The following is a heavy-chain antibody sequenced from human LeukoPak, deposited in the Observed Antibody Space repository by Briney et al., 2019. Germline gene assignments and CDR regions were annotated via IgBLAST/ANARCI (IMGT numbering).Heavy chain of an antibody. V-gene: IGHV1-69*13. CDR2: IIPIFGTA. CDR3: ARDEGYCSSTSCYGTY. CDR1: GGTFSSYA. J-gene: IGHJ4*02. Sequence: GASVKVSCKASGGTFSSYAISWVRQAPGLGLEWMGGIIPIFGTANYAQKFQGRVTITADESTSTAYMELSSLRSEDTAVSYCARDEGYCSSTSCYGTYWGQGTLVTVSS. D-gene: IGHD2-2*01.